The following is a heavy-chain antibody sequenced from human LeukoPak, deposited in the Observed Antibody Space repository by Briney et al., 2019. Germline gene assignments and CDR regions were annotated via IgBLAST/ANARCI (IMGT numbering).Heavy chain of an antibody. CDR2: MNPNSGNA. V-gene: IGHV1-8*01. J-gene: IGHJ5*02. Sequence: ASVKVSCKASGYTFTRYDINWVRQATGQGLEWMGWMNPNSGNAGYAQKFQGRVTMTRNTSITTAYMELSSLRSEDTAVYYCARIFVDSSGYFYYWFDPWGQGTLVTVSS. CDR1: GYTFTRYD. D-gene: IGHD3-22*01. CDR3: ARIFVDSSGYFYYWFDP.